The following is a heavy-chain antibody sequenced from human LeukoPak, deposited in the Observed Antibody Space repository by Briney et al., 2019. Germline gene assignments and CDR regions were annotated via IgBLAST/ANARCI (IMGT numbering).Heavy chain of an antibody. CDR3: ARLDVWFGDPTGPYYYGMDV. Sequence: PSDTLSLTCTVSGGSISSYYWSWIRQPPGKGLECIGYNHYSGSTKYNPSLKSRVTISVDASKTQFSLKLNSVTAADTAVYYCARLDVWFGDPTGPYYYGMDVWGQGTTVTVSS. CDR1: GGSISSYY. J-gene: IGHJ6*02. V-gene: IGHV4-59*07. CDR2: NHYSGST. D-gene: IGHD3-10*01.